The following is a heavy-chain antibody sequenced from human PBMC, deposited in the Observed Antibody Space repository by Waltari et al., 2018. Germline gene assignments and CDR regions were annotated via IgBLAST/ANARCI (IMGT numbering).Heavy chain of an antibody. V-gene: IGHV3-15*01. D-gene: IGHD3-10*01. Sequence: EVQLVESGGGLVKPGGSLRISCVVSGFPFTKAWMSWVRQGPGKGLEWVGRIKSEGDGGTTDYATPLKGRISLSRDDSKNTVYLQMNTLKAEDTGVYFCATDYGDFLGVWGPGTTVTV. J-gene: IGHJ6*02. CDR2: IKSEGDGGTT. CDR3: ATDYGDFLGV. CDR1: GFPFTKAW.